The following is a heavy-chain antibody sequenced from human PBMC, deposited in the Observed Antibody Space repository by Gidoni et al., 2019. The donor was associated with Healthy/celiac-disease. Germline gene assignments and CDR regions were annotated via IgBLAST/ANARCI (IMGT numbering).Heavy chain of an antibody. J-gene: IGHJ4*02. CDR2: INHSGST. V-gene: IGHV4-34*01. CDR3: ARGLHLIYFDY. Sequence: QVQLQQWGAGLLKPSETLSLTCAVYGGSFSGYYWSWIRQPPGKGLEWIGEINHSGSTNYNPSLKSRVTISVDTSKNQFSLKLSSVTAADTAVYYCARGLHLIYFDYWGQGTLVTVSS. CDR1: GGSFSGYY. D-gene: IGHD3-16*01.